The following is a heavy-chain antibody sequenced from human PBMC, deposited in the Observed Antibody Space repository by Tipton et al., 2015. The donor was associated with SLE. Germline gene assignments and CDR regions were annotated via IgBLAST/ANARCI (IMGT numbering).Heavy chain of an antibody. CDR3: SSVGDYFMDV. CDR2: INHSGST. Sequence: TLSLTCAVYGGSFSGYYWSWIRQPPGKGLEWIGEINHSGSTNYNPSLKSRVTISVDTSKNQFSLKLSSVTAADTAVYYCSSVGDYFMDVWDKGTTVTVSS. CDR1: GGSFSGYY. D-gene: IGHD1-26*01. J-gene: IGHJ6*03. V-gene: IGHV4-34*01.